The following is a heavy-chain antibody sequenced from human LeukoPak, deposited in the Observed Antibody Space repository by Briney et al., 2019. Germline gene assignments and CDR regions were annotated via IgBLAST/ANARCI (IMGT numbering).Heavy chain of an antibody. D-gene: IGHD4/OR15-4a*01. V-gene: IGHV3-23*01. Sequence: GGSLRLSCAASGFTFSSYAMSWVRQAPGKGLEWVSAISGSGGSTYYADSVKGRFTISRDNSKNTLYLQMNSLRAEDTAVYYCAKDWWPLTITTYMDVWGKGTTVTVSS. CDR1: GFTFSSYA. CDR3: AKDWWPLTITTYMDV. CDR2: ISGSGGST. J-gene: IGHJ6*03.